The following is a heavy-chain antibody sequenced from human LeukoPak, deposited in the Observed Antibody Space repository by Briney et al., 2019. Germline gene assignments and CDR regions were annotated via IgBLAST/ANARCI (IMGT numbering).Heavy chain of an antibody. D-gene: IGHD3-22*01. CDR1: GGSFSSYY. V-gene: IGHV4-34*01. CDR3: ARHEALGYYYDSSVNGEGYIDV. CDR2: INHSGST. J-gene: IGHJ6*03. Sequence: PSETLSLTCAVYGGSFSSYYWSWIRQPPGKGLGWIGEINHSGSTNYNPSLKSRVPISGDTAKNQFSWSLSSVTAADTAVYYCARHEALGYYYDSSVNGEGYIDVWGKGTTVTVSS.